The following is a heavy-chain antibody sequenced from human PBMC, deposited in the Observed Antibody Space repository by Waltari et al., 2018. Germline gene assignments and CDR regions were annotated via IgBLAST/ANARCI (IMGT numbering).Heavy chain of an antibody. Sequence: QVQLVESGGGVVQPGRSLRLSCAASEFTFSTYAMHWVRQAPGRGLEWVAVIPYNARTIYYVDSVKGRFTISRDNSKKTLYLQMDSLRAEDTAVYYCARDYCDRTYCHGMDVWGQGTTVTVSS. J-gene: IGHJ6*02. D-gene: IGHD2-21*01. CDR2: IPYNARTI. CDR1: EFTFSTYA. CDR3: ARDYCDRTYCHGMDV. V-gene: IGHV3-30*04.